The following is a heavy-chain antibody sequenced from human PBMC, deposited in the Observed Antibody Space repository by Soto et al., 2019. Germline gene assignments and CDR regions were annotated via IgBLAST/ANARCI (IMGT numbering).Heavy chain of an antibody. CDR1: GYTFTSYG. Sequence: ASVKVSCKASGYTFTSYGISGVRQAPGQGLEWXGWXXAXXGXTXXXQXXXGRVTMTTDTSTSTAYMELTSLRSDDTAVYYCARDNHGGYDSIGGYWGQGTLVTASS. D-gene: IGHD5-12*01. V-gene: IGHV1-18*04. CDR2: XXAXXGXT. J-gene: IGHJ4*02. CDR3: ARDNHGGYDSIGGY.